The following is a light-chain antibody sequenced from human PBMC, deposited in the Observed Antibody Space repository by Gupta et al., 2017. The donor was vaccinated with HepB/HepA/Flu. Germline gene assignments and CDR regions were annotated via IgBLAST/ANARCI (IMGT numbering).Light chain of an antibody. CDR2: GAS. V-gene: IGKV3-15*01. CDR3: QQYNNWPRT. J-gene: IGKJ1*01. Sequence: DIVMTPSPATLSVSPGERATLSCRASQSVSSDLAWYQQKPGQAPRLLIYGASTRATGIPARFSGSGSGTEFTLTISSLQAEDFAVYYCQQYNNWPRTFGQGTKVEIK. CDR1: QSVSSD.